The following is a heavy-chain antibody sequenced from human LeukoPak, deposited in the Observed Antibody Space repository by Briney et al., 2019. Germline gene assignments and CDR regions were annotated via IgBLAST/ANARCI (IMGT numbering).Heavy chain of an antibody. J-gene: IGHJ6*02. Sequence: PGGSLRLSCAASGFTFSSYGMPWVRQAPGKGLEWVAVISYDGSNKYYADSVKGRFTISRDNSKNTLYLQMNSLRAEDTAVYYCAKEPSSYSSSWYGMDVWGQGTTVTVSS. CDR3: AKEPSSYSSSWYGMDV. D-gene: IGHD6-13*01. CDR1: GFTFSSYG. CDR2: ISYDGSNK. V-gene: IGHV3-30*18.